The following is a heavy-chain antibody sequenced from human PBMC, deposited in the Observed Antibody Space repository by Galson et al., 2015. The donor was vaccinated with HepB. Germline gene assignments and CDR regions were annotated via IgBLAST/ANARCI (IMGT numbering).Heavy chain of an antibody. V-gene: IGHV3-30*04. CDR2: ISYDGSNK. CDR1: GFTFSSYA. D-gene: IGHD5-18*01. Sequence: LRLSCAASGFTFSSYAMHWVRQAPGKGLEWVAVISYDGSNKYYADSVKGRFTISRDNSKNTLYLQMNSLRAEDTAVYYCARDKYSYGGPDYWGQGTLVTVSS. J-gene: IGHJ4*02. CDR3: ARDKYSYGGPDY.